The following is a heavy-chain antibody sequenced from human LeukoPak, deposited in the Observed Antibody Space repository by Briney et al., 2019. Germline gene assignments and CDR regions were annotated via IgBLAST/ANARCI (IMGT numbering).Heavy chain of an antibody. D-gene: IGHD5/OR15-5a*01. CDR3: ARDVSSNWFDP. Sequence: RPSETLSLTCTVSGGSISSYYWSWIRQPPGKGLEWIGYIYYSGSTNYNPSLKSRVTISVDTSKNQFSLKLSSVTAAVTAVYYCARDVSSNWFDPWGQGTLVTVSS. V-gene: IGHV4-59*01. J-gene: IGHJ5*02. CDR2: IYYSGST. CDR1: GGSISSYY.